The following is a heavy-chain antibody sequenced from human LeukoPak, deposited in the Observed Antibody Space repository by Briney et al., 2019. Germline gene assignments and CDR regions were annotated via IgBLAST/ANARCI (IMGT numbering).Heavy chain of an antibody. CDR1: GGSISSGSYY. J-gene: IGHJ5*02. CDR3: ARVLVSSGWFLVDP. Sequence: SETLSLTCTVSGGSISSGSYYWSWIRQPAGKGLEWIGSIYYSGSTYYNPSLKSRVTISVDTSKNQFSLKLSSVTAADTAVYYCARVLVSSGWFLVDPWGQGTLVTVSS. CDR2: IYYSGST. V-gene: IGHV4-39*07. D-gene: IGHD6-19*01.